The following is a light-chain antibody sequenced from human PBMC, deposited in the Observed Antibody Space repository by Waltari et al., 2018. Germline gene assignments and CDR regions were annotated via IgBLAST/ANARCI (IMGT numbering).Light chain of an antibody. CDR1: QSSSSW. CDR2: KAS. V-gene: IGKV1-5*03. J-gene: IGKJ1*01. CDR3: QQYKT. Sequence: DIQMTQSPSTLSASVGDRVTITCRASQSSSSWLSWDQQKPWKAPKLLIYKASSLESRVPSMFSGNGAGTEFTLTISRLQPDDLATDYCQQYKTFGQGTKVEIK.